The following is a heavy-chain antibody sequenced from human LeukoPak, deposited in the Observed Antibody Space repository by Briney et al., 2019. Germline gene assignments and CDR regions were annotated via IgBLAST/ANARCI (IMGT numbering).Heavy chain of an antibody. Sequence: SVKVSCKASGGTFSSYASSWVRQAPGQGLEWMGRIIPIFGTANYAQKFQGRVTITTDESTSTAYMELSSLRSEDTAVYYCAAGLSKHPGEGYYFDYWGQGTLVTVSS. CDR3: AAGLSKHPGEGYYFDY. J-gene: IGHJ4*02. CDR1: GGTFSSYA. V-gene: IGHV1-69*05. CDR2: IIPIFGTA. D-gene: IGHD3-16*01.